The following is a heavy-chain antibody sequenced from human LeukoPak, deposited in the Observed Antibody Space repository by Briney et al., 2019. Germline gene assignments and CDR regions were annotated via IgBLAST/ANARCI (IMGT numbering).Heavy chain of an antibody. Sequence: SETLSLTCTVSGGSISSNNCYWGWIRQPPGKGLEWIGTISYSGNTWYNTSLKSRVTMSVDTSKNQFSLKLSTVTAADTAMYYSVGSGRGGLKSGVTYWGQGTLVTVSS. CDR1: GGSISSNNCY. CDR3: VGSGRGGLKSGVTY. CDR2: ISYSGNT. D-gene: IGHD6-25*01. J-gene: IGHJ4*02. V-gene: IGHV4-39*01.